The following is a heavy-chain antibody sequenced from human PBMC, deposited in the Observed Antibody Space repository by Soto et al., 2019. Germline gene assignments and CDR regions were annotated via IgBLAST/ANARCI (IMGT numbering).Heavy chain of an antibody. V-gene: IGHV4-31*03. D-gene: IGHD4-17*01. CDR1: GGSISSGGYY. CDR2: IYYSGST. CDR3: AGDSHPRVTTDYYYGMDV. J-gene: IGHJ6*02. Sequence: QVQLQESGPGLVKPSQTLSLTCTVSGGSISSGGYYWSWIRQHPGKGLEWIGYIYYSGSTYYNPSLKRRVTISVETSKNQFSLKLSSVTASDTAVYYGAGDSHPRVTTDYYYGMDVWGQGTTVTVSS.